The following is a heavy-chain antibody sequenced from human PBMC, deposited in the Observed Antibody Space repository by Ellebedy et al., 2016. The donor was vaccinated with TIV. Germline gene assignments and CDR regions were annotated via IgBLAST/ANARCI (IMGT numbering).Heavy chain of an antibody. V-gene: IGHV1-8*01. CDR1: GYTFTDYD. J-gene: IGHJ5*02. Sequence: AASVKVSCKASGYTFTDYDINWVRPATGQGLEYLGWMKPGSGNTGYAQKFEGRVTMTRNTSTSTAYMELSSLRSDDTAVYYCVVGLFHPWGQGTLVSVSS. D-gene: IGHD3/OR15-3a*01. CDR2: MKPGSGNT. CDR3: VVGLFHP.